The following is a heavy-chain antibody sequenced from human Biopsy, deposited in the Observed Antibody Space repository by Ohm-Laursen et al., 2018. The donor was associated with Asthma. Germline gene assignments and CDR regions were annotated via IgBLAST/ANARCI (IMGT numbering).Heavy chain of an antibody. CDR1: GFNFHNYC. V-gene: IGHV3-30*18. Sequence: SLRLSCSASGFNFHNYCMNWVRRAPGKGLEWVAQILFDGRKINYPDSVKGRFTISRDNSKDMVYLQMSSLRPEDTAVYYCAKDRVAGRSYYFDYWGQGSLVSVSS. J-gene: IGHJ4*02. D-gene: IGHD6-13*01. CDR3: AKDRVAGRSYYFDY. CDR2: ILFDGRKI.